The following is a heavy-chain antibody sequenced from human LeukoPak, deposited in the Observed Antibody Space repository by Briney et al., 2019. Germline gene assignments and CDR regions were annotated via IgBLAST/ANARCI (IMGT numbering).Heavy chain of an antibody. J-gene: IGHJ4*02. D-gene: IGHD3-16*02. CDR2: IYYSGST. CDR1: GGSISSSSYY. CDR3: AVDYVWGSYRPFDY. V-gene: IGHV4-39*07. Sequence: SETLSLTCTVSGGSISSSSYYWGWIRQPPGKGLEWIGSIYYSGSTYYNPSLKSRVTISVDTSKNQFSLKLSSVTAADTAVYYCAVDYVWGSYRPFDYWGQGALVTVSS.